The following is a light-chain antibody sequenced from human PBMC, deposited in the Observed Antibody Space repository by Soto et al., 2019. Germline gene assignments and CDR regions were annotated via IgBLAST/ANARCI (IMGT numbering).Light chain of an antibody. Sequence: QSVLTQPASVSGSPGQSITISCTGTSSDIGGYNYVSWYQQHPGKAPKLMIYEVSNRPSGVSNRFSGSKSGNTASLTISGLQAEDDADYYCSSYTTSNTIFGGGTKLTVL. CDR3: SSYTTSNTI. J-gene: IGLJ2*01. CDR2: EVS. CDR1: SSDIGGYNY. V-gene: IGLV2-14*01.